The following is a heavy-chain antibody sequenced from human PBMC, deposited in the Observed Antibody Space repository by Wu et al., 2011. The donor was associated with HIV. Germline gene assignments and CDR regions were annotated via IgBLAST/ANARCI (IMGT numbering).Heavy chain of an antibody. CDR3: ARPGSDYSNYADAFDI. CDR2: IIPIFGTA. Sequence: QVQLVQSGAEVKKPGSSVKVSCKASGGTFSSYAISWVRQAPGQGLEWMGGIIPIFGTANYAQKFQGRVTITADKSTSTAYMELSSLRSEDTAVYYCARPGSDYSNYADAFDIWGQGTMVTVSS. V-gene: IGHV1-69*14. J-gene: IGHJ3*02. D-gene: IGHD4-11*01. CDR1: GGTFSSYA.